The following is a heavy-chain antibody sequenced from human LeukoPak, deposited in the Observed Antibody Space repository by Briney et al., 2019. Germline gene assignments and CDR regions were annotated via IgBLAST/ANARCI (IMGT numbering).Heavy chain of an antibody. V-gene: IGHV3-48*01. D-gene: IGHD2-15*01. Sequence: GGSLRLSCAASGFTFSSYGMNWVRQAPGKGLEWVSYISSSSSTIYYADSVKGRFTISRDNAKNSLYLQMNSLRAEDTAVYYCARGGGYCSGGSCYLHDYWGQGTLVTVSS. CDR2: ISSSSSTI. CDR3: ARGGGYCSGGSCYLHDY. J-gene: IGHJ4*02. CDR1: GFTFSSYG.